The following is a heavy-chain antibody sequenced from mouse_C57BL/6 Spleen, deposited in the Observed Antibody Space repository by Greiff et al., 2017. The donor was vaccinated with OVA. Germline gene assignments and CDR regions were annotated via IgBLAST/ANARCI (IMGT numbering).Heavy chain of an antibody. V-gene: IGHV1-4*01. Sequence: VKLQQSGAELARPGASVKMSCKASGYTFTSYTMHWVKPRPGQGLEWIGYINPSSGYTKYNQKFKDKATLTADKSSSTAYMQLSSLTSEDSAVYDCARGGDMRDYDWFAYWGQGTLVTVSA. D-gene: IGHD2-4*01. J-gene: IGHJ3*01. CDR1: GYTFTSYT. CDR3: ARGGDMRDYDWFAY. CDR2: INPSSGYT.